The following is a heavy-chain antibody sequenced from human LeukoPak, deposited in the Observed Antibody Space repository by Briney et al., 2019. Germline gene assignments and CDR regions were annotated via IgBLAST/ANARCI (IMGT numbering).Heavy chain of an antibody. CDR2: ISSSGTTI. J-gene: IGHJ4*02. Sequence: GGSLRLSCAASGFTFSSYSMHWIRQAPGGGLEWLSYISSSGTTIHYADSVRGRFTISRDNPRNSLSLQLNSLRAEDTALYYCAREGSYSDSSGYYRSFDSWGQGTLVTVSS. CDR1: GFTFSSYS. CDR3: AREGSYSDSSGYYRSFDS. D-gene: IGHD3-22*01. V-gene: IGHV3-48*01.